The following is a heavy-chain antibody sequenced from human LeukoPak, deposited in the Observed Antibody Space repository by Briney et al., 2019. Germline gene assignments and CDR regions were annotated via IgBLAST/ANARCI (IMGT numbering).Heavy chain of an antibody. D-gene: IGHD3-10*01. J-gene: IGHJ4*02. V-gene: IGHV3-23*01. CDR1: GFTFSSYG. CDR2: ISGSGDNT. Sequence: GGSLRLSCATSGFTFSSYGMTWVRQAPGKGLEWVSSISGSGDNTYYADSVKGRFTFSRDNSKDTLYLQMNSLRAEDTAVYYCARGGYYGMGTYYSPTSPHWGQGTLVTVSS. CDR3: ARGGYYGMGTYYSPTSPH.